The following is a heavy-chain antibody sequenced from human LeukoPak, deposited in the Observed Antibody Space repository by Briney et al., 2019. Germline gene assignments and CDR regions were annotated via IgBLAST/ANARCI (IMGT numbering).Heavy chain of an antibody. CDR1: GYTFTGYY. CDR3: ARDPPYYYDSSGYSGDY. V-gene: IGHV1-2*06. CDR2: INPNSGGT. J-gene: IGHJ4*02. Sequence: ASVKVSCKASGYTFTGYYMHWVRQAPGQGLEWMGRINPNSGGTNYAQKFQGRVTMTSDTSISTAYMELSRLRSDDTAVYYCARDPPYYYDSSGYSGDYWGQGTLLTVSS. D-gene: IGHD3-22*01.